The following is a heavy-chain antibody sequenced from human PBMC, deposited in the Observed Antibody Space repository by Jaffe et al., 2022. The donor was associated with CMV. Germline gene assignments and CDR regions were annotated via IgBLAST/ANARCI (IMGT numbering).Heavy chain of an antibody. CDR3: AREGPWGYYDILTGYSYYMDV. Sequence: QVQLVESGGGLVKPGGSLRLSCAASGFTFSDYYMSWIRQAPGKGLEWVSYISSSGSTIYYADSVKGRFTISRDNAKNSLYLQMNSLRAEDTAVYYCAREGPWGYYDILTGYSYYMDVWGKGTTVTVSS. J-gene: IGHJ6*03. D-gene: IGHD3-9*01. CDR1: GFTFSDYY. V-gene: IGHV3-11*01. CDR2: ISSSGSTI.